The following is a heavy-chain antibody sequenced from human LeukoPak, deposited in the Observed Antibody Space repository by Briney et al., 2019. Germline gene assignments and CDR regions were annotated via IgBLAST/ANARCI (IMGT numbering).Heavy chain of an antibody. CDR3: AKGYSYGTGYNWFDP. CDR1: GGSITSSNW. CDR2: IDHSGST. J-gene: IGHJ5*02. Sequence: SGTLSLTCAVSGGSITSSNWWSWVRQPPGKGLEWMGEIDHSGSTKYNPSLKSRATISVDKSKNQFSLKLTSVTAADTAVYYCAKGYSYGTGYNWFDPWGQGTLVTVSS. D-gene: IGHD5-18*01. V-gene: IGHV4-4*02.